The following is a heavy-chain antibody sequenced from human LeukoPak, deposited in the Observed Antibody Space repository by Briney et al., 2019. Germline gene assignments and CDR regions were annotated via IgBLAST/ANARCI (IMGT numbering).Heavy chain of an antibody. CDR2: ISGSGSLT. CDR3: AKGDSS. J-gene: IGHJ3*01. CDR1: GFTFSTYV. Sequence: GGSLRLSCEASGFTFSTYVMSWVRQAPGKGLEWVSGISGSGSLTYYADSVKGRFTISRDNSKNTLYLQMNSLRTEDTAVYYCAKGDSSWGQGTMVTVSS. V-gene: IGHV3-23*01. D-gene: IGHD3-22*01.